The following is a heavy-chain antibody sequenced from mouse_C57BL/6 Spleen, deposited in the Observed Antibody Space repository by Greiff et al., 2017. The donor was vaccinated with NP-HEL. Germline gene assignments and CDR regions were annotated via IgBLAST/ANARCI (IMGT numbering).Heavy chain of an antibody. D-gene: IGHD2-2*01. CDR3: AIYYGYEAY. Sequence: VQLQESGAELVMPGASVKLSCKASGYTFTSYWMHWVKQRPGQGLEWIGEIDPSDSYTNYNQKFKGKSTLTVDKSSSTAYMQLSSLTSEDSAVYYCAIYYGYEAYWGQGTLVTVSA. CDR1: GYTFTSYW. V-gene: IGHV1-69*01. J-gene: IGHJ3*01. CDR2: IDPSDSYT.